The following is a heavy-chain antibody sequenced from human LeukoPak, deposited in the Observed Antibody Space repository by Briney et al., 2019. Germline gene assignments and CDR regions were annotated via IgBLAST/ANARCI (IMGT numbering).Heavy chain of an antibody. CDR2: IYYSGGT. Sequence: SETLSLTCTVSGGSISSYYWTWIRQPPGKGLGLEWIGYIYYSGGTNYNPSLKSRVTISIDTSKNQVSLKLSSVTAADTAVYYCARLWDSSSSLDYWGQGTLVTVSS. CDR3: ARLWDSSSSLDY. V-gene: IGHV4-59*08. D-gene: IGHD6-6*01. J-gene: IGHJ4*02. CDR1: GGSISSYY.